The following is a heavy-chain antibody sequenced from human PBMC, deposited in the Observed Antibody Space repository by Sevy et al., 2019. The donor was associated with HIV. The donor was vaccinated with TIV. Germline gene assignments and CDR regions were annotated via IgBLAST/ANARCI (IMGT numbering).Heavy chain of an antibody. J-gene: IGHJ6*02. V-gene: IGHV3-21*01. D-gene: IGHD3-16*01. Sequence: GGSLRLSCAASGFTFSSYTMNWVRQAPGKGLEWVSSISSSGTYIYYADSLKGRFTLSRDNAKNSLYLQMNSLRAEETGGDYWAGSSLGGMAGMDVWGQGTTVTVSS. CDR1: GFTFSSYT. CDR3: AGSSLGGMAGMDV. CDR2: ISSSGTYI.